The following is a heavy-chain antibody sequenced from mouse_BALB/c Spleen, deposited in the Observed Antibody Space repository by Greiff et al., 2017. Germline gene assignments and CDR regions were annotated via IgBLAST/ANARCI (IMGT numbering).Heavy chain of an antibody. CDR1: GFTFSSYT. D-gene: IGHD2-10*02. CDR3: ARHASYGNYVSYWYFDV. J-gene: IGHJ1*01. Sequence: EVMLVESGGGLVQPGGSLKLSCAASGFTFSSYTMSWVRQTPEKRLEWVAYISNGGGSTYYPDTVKGRFTISRDNAKNTLYLQMSSLKSEDTAMYYCARHASYGNYVSYWYFDVWGAGTTVTVSS. CDR2: ISNGGGST. V-gene: IGHV5-12-2*01.